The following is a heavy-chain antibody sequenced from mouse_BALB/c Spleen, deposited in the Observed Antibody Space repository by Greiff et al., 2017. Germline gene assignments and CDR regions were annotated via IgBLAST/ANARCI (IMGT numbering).Heavy chain of an antibody. J-gene: IGHJ4*01. Sequence: QVQLQQSGAELVRPGTSVKVSCKASGYAFTNYLIEWVKQRPGQGLEWIGVINPGSGGTNYNEKFKGKATLTADKSSSTAYMQRSSLTSDDSAVYFGARYNPYYAMDYWGQGTSVTVSS. V-gene: IGHV1-54*01. D-gene: IGHD1-3*01. CDR1: GYAFTNYL. CDR2: INPGSGGT. CDR3: ARYNPYYAMDY.